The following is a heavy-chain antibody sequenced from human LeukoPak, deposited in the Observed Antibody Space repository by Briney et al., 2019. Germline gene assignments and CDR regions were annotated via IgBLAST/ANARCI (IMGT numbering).Heavy chain of an antibody. CDR3: ARDYSQYSSSWYIGY. Sequence: PGGSLRLSCAASGFTFSSYGMHWVRQAPGKGLEWVSLISWDGGSTYYADSVKGRFTISRDNSKNSLYLQMNSLRAEDTAVYYCARDYSQYSSSWYIGYWGRGTLVTVSS. V-gene: IGHV3-43D*04. CDR2: ISWDGGST. D-gene: IGHD6-13*01. J-gene: IGHJ4*02. CDR1: GFTFSSYG.